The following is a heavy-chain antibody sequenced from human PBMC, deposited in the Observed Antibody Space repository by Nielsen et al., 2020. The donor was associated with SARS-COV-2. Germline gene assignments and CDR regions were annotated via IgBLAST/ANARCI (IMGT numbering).Heavy chain of an antibody. CDR3: ARVVTVLGAGHYCDY. V-gene: IGHV1-46*01. CDR1: GYTFTSYY. D-gene: IGHD3-16*01. Sequence: ASVKVSCKASGYTFTSYYMHWVRQAPGQGLEWMGIINPSGGSTSYAQKFQGRVTMTRDTATSTVYIELSSLRSEDTAVYYCARVVTVLGAGHYCDYSGQGTLVTVSS. J-gene: IGHJ4*02. CDR2: INPSGGST.